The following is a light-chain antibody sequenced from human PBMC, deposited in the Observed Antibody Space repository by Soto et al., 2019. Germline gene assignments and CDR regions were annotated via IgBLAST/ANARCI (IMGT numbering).Light chain of an antibody. CDR2: GAS. V-gene: IGKV1-39*01. CDR3: QQTYRTPRT. CDR1: QSISNY. Sequence: DIQMTQSPSSLSASVGDTITITCRASQSISNYLSWYQQKPGKAPKVLIFGASGLESGVPSRFRGSGSGTDFTLTITSLQPDDFATYYCQQTYRTPRTFGPGTEVDV. J-gene: IGKJ3*01.